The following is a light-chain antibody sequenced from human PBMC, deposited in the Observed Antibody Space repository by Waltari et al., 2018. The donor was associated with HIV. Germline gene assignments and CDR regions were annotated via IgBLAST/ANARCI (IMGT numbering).Light chain of an antibody. V-gene: IGLV1-40*01. CDR2: SNN. J-gene: IGLJ2*01. CDR1: SSNIGAGFD. CDR3: QSFDNSLSAL. Sequence: HSVLTQPPSVSGAPGQRVTISCTGSSSNIGAGFDVHWYQQLPGKAPKLLSLSNNNRPSGVPDRFSGAKSGTSASLAITGLQAEDEADYYCQSFDNSLSALFGGGTKLTVL.